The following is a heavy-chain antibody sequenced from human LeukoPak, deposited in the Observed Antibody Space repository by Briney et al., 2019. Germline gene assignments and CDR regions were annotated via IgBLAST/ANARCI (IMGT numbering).Heavy chain of an antibody. CDR2: IKSKTDGGTT. J-gene: IGHJ4*02. CDR1: GFTFSNAW. CDR3: TTKRVVPAAKTFDY. V-gene: IGHV3-15*01. Sequence: GGSLRLFCAASGFTFSNAWMSWVRQAPGKGLEWVGRIKSKTDGGTTDYAAPVKGRFTISRDESKNTLYLQMNSLKTEDTAVYYCTTKRVVPAAKTFDYWGQGTLVAVSS. D-gene: IGHD2-2*01.